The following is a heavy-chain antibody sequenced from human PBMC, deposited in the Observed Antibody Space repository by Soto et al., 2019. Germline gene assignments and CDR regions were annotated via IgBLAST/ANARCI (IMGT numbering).Heavy chain of an antibody. Sequence: ASVKVSCKASGYTFTNYDLSWLRQAPGQGLEWMGWISAYNGFTNYAQKFQGRVTMTTDTSTSTAYMELTGLRSDDTAVYYCAGDPDSHYNDSHASSYPWGQGTLVTVSS. CDR2: ISAYNGFT. CDR3: AGDPDSHYNDSHASSYP. D-gene: IGHD4-4*01. J-gene: IGHJ5*02. CDR1: GYTFTNYD. V-gene: IGHV1-18*01.